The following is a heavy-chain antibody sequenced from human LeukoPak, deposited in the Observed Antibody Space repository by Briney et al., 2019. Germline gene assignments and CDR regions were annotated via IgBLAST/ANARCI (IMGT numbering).Heavy chain of an antibody. J-gene: IGHJ5*02. CDR3: ARGLNFGWSDP. CDR1: GSSISGFY. V-gene: IGHV4-59*01. Sequence: SETLSLTCTVSGSSISGFYWSWARQPPGKGLEWIGYISYSGSTNYNPSLKSRVTISVDTSKNQFSLKLSSVTAADTAVYYCARGLNFGWSDPWGQGTLVTVSS. D-gene: IGHD3/OR15-3a*01. CDR2: ISYSGST.